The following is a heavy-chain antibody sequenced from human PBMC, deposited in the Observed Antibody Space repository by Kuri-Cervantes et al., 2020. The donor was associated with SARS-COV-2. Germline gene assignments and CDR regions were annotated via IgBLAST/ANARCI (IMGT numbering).Heavy chain of an antibody. CDR1: GGSISSYY. CDR2: IYTSGST. J-gene: IGHJ6*02. V-gene: IGHV4-4*07. CDR3: ARSPRLGYCSGGSCDWGSYYGMDV. Sequence: SETLSLTCTVSGGSISSYYWSWIRQPAGKGLEWIGRIYTSGSTNYNPSLKSRVTMSVDTSKNQFSLKLSPVTAADTAVYYCARSPRLGYCSGGSCDWGSYYGMDVWGQGTTVTVSS. D-gene: IGHD2-15*01.